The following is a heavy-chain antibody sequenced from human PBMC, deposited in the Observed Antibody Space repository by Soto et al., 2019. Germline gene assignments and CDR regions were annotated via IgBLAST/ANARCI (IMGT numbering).Heavy chain of an antibody. CDR2: ISAYNGSA. J-gene: IGHJ4*02. CDR1: GYTFITYG. D-gene: IGHD4-17*01. Sequence: ASVKVSCKASGYTFITYGINWVRQAPGQGLEWMGWISAYNGSANYAQTLQDRGTLTTDTSTSTAYMELRSLRSDDTAVYYCARDRGPTYGGNAFDYWGQGTLVTVSS. CDR3: ARDRGPTYGGNAFDY. V-gene: IGHV1-18*04.